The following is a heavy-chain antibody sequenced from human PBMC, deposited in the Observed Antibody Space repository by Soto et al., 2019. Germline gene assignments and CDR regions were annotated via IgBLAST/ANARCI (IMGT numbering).Heavy chain of an antibody. Sequence: QVQLVESGGGVVQPGRSLRLSCAASGFTFSSYGMHWVRQAPGKGLEWVAVIWYDGSNKYYADSVKGRFTISRDNSKNTLYLQMNSLRAEDTAVYYCARDLGAAALDYWGQGTLVTVSS. D-gene: IGHD2-2*01. CDR3: ARDLGAAALDY. CDR1: GFTFSSYG. J-gene: IGHJ4*02. V-gene: IGHV3-33*01. CDR2: IWYDGSNK.